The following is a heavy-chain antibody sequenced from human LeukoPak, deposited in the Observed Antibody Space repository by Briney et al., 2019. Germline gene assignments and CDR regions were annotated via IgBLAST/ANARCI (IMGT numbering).Heavy chain of an antibody. V-gene: IGHV4-30-4*01. J-gene: IGHJ4*02. D-gene: IGHD5-18*01. CDR2: IYYSGCT. CDR1: GGSISSGDYY. Sequence: PSQTLSLTCTVSGGSISSGDYYWSWIRQPPGKGLEWIGYIYYSGCTYYNPSLKSLVTISVDTSKNEFSLKLSPVTAADTAVYYCARSGYSYGYVVDYWGQGTLVTVSS. CDR3: ARSGYSYGYVVDY.